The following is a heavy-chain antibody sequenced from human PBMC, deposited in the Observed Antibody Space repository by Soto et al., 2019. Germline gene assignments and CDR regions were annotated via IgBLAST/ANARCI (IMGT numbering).Heavy chain of an antibody. Sequence: SETLSLTCTVSGGSISSGDYYWSWIRQPPGKGLEWIGYIYDSGSTYYNPSLKSRVTISVDTSKNQFSLKPSAVTAADTAVYCCARGDYYEIFDYWGQGTLVTVSS. CDR2: IYDSGST. J-gene: IGHJ4*02. CDR1: GGSISSGDYY. V-gene: IGHV4-30-4*01. CDR3: ARGDYYEIFDY. D-gene: IGHD3-22*01.